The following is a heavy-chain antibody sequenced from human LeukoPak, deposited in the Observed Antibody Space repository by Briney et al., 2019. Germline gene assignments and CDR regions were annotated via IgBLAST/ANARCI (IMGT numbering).Heavy chain of an antibody. CDR1: GGSISSYY. J-gene: IGHJ4*02. D-gene: IGHD6-13*01. CDR2: IYYSGST. CDR3: ARFGCHLGVKGSSCDY. Sequence: KSSETLSLTCTVSGGSISSYYWSWIRQPPGKGLEWIGYIYYSGSTNYNPSLKSRVTISVDTSKNQFSLKLSSVTAADTAVYYCARFGCHLGVKGSSCDYWGQGTLVTASS. V-gene: IGHV4-59*12.